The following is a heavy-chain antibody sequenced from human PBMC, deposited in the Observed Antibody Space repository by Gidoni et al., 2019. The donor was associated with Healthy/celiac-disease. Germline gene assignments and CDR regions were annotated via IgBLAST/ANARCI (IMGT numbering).Heavy chain of an antibody. CDR2: IWYDGSNK. Sequence: QVQLLESGGGVVQPGRSLRLSCAASGFTFSSYGMHWVRQAPGKGLEWVAVIWYDGSNKYYADSVKGRFTISRDNSKNTLYLQMNSLRAEDTAVYYCARPDSPYYYYYYGMDVWGQGTTVTVSS. CDR1: GFTFSSYG. CDR3: ARPDSPYYYYYYGMDV. J-gene: IGHJ6*02. V-gene: IGHV3-33*01. D-gene: IGHD2-15*01.